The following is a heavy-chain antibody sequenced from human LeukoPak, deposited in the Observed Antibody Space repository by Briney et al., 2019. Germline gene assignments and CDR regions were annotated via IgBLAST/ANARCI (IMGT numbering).Heavy chain of an antibody. CDR2: FSGSGGST. CDR1: GFTFSSYA. J-gene: IGHJ6*03. V-gene: IGHV3-23*01. CDR3: AKVYFGPDYYIDV. D-gene: IGHD3-16*01. Sequence: GGSLRLSCAASGFTFSSYAMSWVRQAPGKGLEGVSTFSGSGGSTHYADSVKGRFTISRDNSKSTVYLQMNSFRAEDTAVYYCAKVYFGPDYYIDVWGKGTTVTVSS.